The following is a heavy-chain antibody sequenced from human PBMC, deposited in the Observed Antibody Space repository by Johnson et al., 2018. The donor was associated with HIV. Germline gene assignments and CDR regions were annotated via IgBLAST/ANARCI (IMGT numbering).Heavy chain of an antibody. D-gene: IGHD3-9*01. V-gene: IGHV3-30*04. CDR2: ISYDGSNK. Sequence: QVQLVESGGGVVQPGRSLRLSCAASGFTFSSCAMHWVRQAPGKGLEWVAVISYDGSNKYYADSVKGRFTISRDNSKNTLYLQMNSLRAEDTAVYYCARDPYYDFLTGPRDAFDIWGQGTMVTVSS. J-gene: IGHJ3*02. CDR1: GFTFSSCA. CDR3: ARDPYYDFLTGPRDAFDI.